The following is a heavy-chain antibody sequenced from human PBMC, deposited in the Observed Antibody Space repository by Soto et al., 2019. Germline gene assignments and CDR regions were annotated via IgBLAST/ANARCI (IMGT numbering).Heavy chain of an antibody. D-gene: IGHD6-6*01. CDR1: GYTFTSYG. J-gene: IGHJ3*02. Sequence: ASVKVSCKASGYTFTSYGIIWVRQAPGQGLEWMGWISAYNGNTNYAQKLQGRVTMTTDTSTSTAYMELRSLRSDDTAVYYCATPHLVPDAFDIWGQGTMVTVSS. CDR2: ISAYNGNT. CDR3: ATPHLVPDAFDI. V-gene: IGHV1-18*01.